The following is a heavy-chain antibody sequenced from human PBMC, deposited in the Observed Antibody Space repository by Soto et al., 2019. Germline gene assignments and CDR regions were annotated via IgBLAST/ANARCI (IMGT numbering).Heavy chain of an antibody. CDR1: GDTFSSYA. J-gene: IGHJ4*02. CDR3: ASLGDSSHTNY. CDR2: IIPIFGTA. V-gene: IGHV1-69*13. D-gene: IGHD6-13*01. Sequence: SSVKGSCKGSGDTFSSYASSWVRQAPGQGLEWMGGIIPIFGTANYAQKFQGRVTITADESTSTAYMELSSLRSEDTAVYYCASLGDSSHTNYWGQGTLVTVSS.